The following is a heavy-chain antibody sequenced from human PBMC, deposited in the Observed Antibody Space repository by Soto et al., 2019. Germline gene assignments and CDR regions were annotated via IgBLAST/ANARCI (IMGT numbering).Heavy chain of an antibody. CDR2: ISYDANNK. CDR3: AKAYAVPASTASFDY. Sequence: QVQLVESGGNVVQPGRSLRLSCAASGFTFSSYGMHWVRQAPGKGLEWLAVISYDANNKYYADFVKGRFSISRDNSKYTLYLQMDSLRAEDTALYYCAKAYAVPASTASFDYWGQGTLVTVSS. V-gene: IGHV3-30*18. J-gene: IGHJ4*02. D-gene: IGHD2-2*01. CDR1: GFTFSSYG.